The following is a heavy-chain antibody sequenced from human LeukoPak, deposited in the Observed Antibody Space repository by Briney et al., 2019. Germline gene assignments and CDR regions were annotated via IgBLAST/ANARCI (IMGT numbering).Heavy chain of an antibody. CDR2: ISSSSSYI. J-gene: IGHJ4*02. V-gene: IGHV3-21*01. CDR3: ARIAAAGTSSGLYDY. CDR1: GFTFSSYS. Sequence: GGSLRLSCAASGFTFSSYSMNWVRQAPGKGLEWVSSISSSSSYIYYADSVKGRFTISRDNAKNSLYLQMNSLRAEDTAVYYCARIAAAGTSSGLYDYWGQGTLVTFSS. D-gene: IGHD6-13*01.